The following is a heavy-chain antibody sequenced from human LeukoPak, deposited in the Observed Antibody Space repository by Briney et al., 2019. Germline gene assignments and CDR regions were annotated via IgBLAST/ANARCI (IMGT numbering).Heavy chain of an antibody. CDR1: GFTFSSHA. Sequence: GGSLRLSCAASGFTFSSHAMHWVRQAPGKGLEWVSYISTSDTTIYYADSVKGRFTISRDNAKNSLYLQMNSLRVEDTAVYYCARGGGSSWCLDCWGQGTLVTVSS. V-gene: IGHV3-48*03. CDR2: ISTSDTTI. D-gene: IGHD6-13*01. CDR3: ARGGGSSWCLDC. J-gene: IGHJ4*02.